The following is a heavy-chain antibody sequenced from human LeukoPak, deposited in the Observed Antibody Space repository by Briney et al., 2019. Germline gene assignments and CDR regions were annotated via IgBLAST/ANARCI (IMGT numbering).Heavy chain of an antibody. CDR3: GRGVPKRGFPY. Sequence: SETLSLTCTVSGGSLSSSSSYWGWIRQPPGKGLEWIATIYYSGTTVYNPSLKSRVTVSPDTSKSQFSLNLSSVTAADRAVYYCGRGVPKRGFPYGGQGPLVTASS. D-gene: IGHD3-10*01. CDR2: IYYSGTT. CDR1: GGSLSSSSSY. V-gene: IGHV4-39*07. J-gene: IGHJ4*02.